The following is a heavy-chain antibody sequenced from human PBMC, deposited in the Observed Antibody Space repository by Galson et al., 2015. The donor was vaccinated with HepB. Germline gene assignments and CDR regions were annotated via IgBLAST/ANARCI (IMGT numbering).Heavy chain of an antibody. D-gene: IGHD3-10*01. J-gene: IGHJ6*02. V-gene: IGHV3-30-3*01. CDR2: ISYDGDNK. Sequence: SLRLSCAASGFTFSYYAMHWVRQAPGKGLEWVTIISYDGDNKYYADSVRGRFTISRDNSKNTLYLQMDSLREEDTALYYCAREGTNYSGKDVWGQGTTVTVSS. CDR1: GFTFSYYA. CDR3: AREGTNYSGKDV.